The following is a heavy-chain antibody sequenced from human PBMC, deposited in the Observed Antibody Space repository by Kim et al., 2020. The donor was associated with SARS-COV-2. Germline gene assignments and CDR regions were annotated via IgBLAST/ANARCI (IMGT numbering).Heavy chain of an antibody. D-gene: IGHD5-12*01. Sequence: ASVKVSCKASGYTFTSYAIQWVRQAPGQRLEWMGWINAGSGNTKYSQKFQDRVTITRDTSASTAYMELSSLRSEDTAVYYCARGRGVMATRGDQWGQGTRVTVS. J-gene: IGHJ4*02. CDR2: INAGSGNT. CDR3: ARGRGVMATRGDQ. CDR1: GYTFTSYA. V-gene: IGHV1-3*01.